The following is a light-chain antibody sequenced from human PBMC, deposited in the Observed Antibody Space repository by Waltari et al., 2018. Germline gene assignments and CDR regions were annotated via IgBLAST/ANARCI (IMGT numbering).Light chain of an antibody. V-gene: IGKV4-1*01. CDR1: QSVLYSSNNKNY. Sequence: DIVMTQSPDSLAVSLGERATINCKSSQSVLYSSNNKNYLAWYQQKTGQPPKLPIYWASTRESGVPDRFSGSGSGTDFTLTISSLQAEDVAVYYCQQYYSTPWTFGQGTKVEIK. J-gene: IGKJ1*01. CDR2: WAS. CDR3: QQYYSTPWT.